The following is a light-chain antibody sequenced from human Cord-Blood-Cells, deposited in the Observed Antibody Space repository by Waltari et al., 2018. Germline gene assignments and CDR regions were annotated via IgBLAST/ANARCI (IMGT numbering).Light chain of an antibody. Sequence: DIVMTQSPLSLPVTPGEPASISCRSSQSLLHSNGYNYLDWYLQKPGQSPKLLIYLGSNRASGVPDRFSGSGSGTDFKLKISRVEAEDVGVYYCMQALQTPTFGQGTKVEIK. CDR2: LGS. CDR3: MQALQTPT. V-gene: IGKV2-28*01. CDR1: QSLLHSNGYNY. J-gene: IGKJ1*01.